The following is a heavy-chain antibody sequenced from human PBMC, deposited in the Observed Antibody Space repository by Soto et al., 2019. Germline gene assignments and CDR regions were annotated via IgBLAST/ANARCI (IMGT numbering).Heavy chain of an antibody. V-gene: IGHV4-34*02. CDR2: VSHSGST. CDR1: GGSFSDYY. CDR3: AREEPASRHLDY. Sequence: QVQLQQWGAGLLKPSETLSLTCAVYGGSFSDYYWSWIRQTAEKGLEWIGEVSHSGSTTYNPSLKNRVTIAIDTSKNQFSLTLSSVTAADTAMYFCAREEPASRHLDYWVQGNLVTVSS. J-gene: IGHJ4*02. D-gene: IGHD1-26*01.